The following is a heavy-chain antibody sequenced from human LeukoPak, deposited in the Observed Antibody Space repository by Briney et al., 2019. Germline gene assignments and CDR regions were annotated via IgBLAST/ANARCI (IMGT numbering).Heavy chain of an antibody. D-gene: IGHD3-22*01. Sequence: HPGGSLRLSCAASGFTFSSYWMSWVRQAPGKGLEWVANIKQDGSEKYYVDSVKGRFTISRDNAKNSLYLQMNSLRAEDTAVYYCARASMIVAYPGGGFDPRGQGTLVTVSS. CDR3: ARASMIVAYPGGGFDP. V-gene: IGHV3-7*01. J-gene: IGHJ5*02. CDR1: GFTFSSYW. CDR2: IKQDGSEK.